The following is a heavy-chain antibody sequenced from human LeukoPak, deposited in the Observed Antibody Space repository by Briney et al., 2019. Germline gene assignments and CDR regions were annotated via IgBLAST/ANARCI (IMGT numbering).Heavy chain of an antibody. CDR3: ARATYAGTTVPDDY. V-gene: IGHV1-2*04. CDR2: INPNSGGT. J-gene: IGHJ4*02. D-gene: IGHD1-1*01. CDR1: GYTFTGYY. Sequence: ASVKVSCKASGYTFTGYYMHWVRQAPGQGLEWMGWINPNSGGTNYAQKFQGWVTMTRDTSISTAYMELSRLRSDDTAVYYCARATYAGTTVPDDYWGQGTLVTVSS.